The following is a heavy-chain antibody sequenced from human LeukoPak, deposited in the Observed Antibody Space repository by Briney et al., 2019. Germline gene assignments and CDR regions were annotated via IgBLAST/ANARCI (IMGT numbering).Heavy chain of an antibody. D-gene: IGHD2-2*02. V-gene: IGHV1-2*02. Sequence: ASVKVSCKASGYTFTGYYVHWVRQAPGQGLEWMGWINPNSGGTNYAQKFQGRVTMTRDTSISTAYMELSRLRSDDTAVYYCARVPPGYCSSTSCYTRDYWGQGTLVTVSS. CDR3: ARVPPGYCSSTSCYTRDY. CDR1: GYTFTGYY. CDR2: INPNSGGT. J-gene: IGHJ4*02.